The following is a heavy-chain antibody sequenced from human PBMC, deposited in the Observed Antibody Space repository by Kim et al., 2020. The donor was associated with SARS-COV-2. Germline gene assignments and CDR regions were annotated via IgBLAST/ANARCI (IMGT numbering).Heavy chain of an antibody. CDR2: ISWNSGSI. J-gene: IGHJ4*02. CDR1: GFTFGDYA. V-gene: IGHV3-9*01. D-gene: IGHD6-19*01. CDR3: AKDKYSSGWYVFDY. Sequence: GGSLRLSCAASGFTFGDYAMHWVRQAPGKGLEWVSGISWNSGSIGYADSVKGRFTISRDNAKNSLYLQMNSLRAEDTALYYCAKDKYSSGWYVFDYWGQGTLVTVSS.